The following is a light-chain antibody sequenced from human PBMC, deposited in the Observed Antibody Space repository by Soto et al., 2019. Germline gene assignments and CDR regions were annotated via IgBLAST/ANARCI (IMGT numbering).Light chain of an antibody. Sequence: PGETATLSCRASQSVNNNLAWYQKKPGQGPRLLIYGASTRATGIPARFSGSGSGTEFTLTINSLQSEDYAVYFCHHYHNAAGTFGGGTKVDIK. CDR3: HHYHNAAGT. CDR1: QSVNNN. CDR2: GAS. V-gene: IGKV3-15*01. J-gene: IGKJ4*01.